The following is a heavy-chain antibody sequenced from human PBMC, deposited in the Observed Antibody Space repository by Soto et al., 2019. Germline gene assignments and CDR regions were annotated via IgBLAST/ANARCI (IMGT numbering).Heavy chain of an antibody. Sequence: QVHLQESGPGLLKPSETXSXTCTVTRGSVSXXXXXXXXXXXXXXXGLEWIGYKYYNGISNYNPSLQSRVTISVDTSKNQFSLRLTSVTAADTAVYFCVREDMSGTYYFDAWGQGALVTVSS. CDR1: RGSVSXXXXX. D-gene: IGHD1-26*01. CDR2: KYYNGIS. CDR3: VREDMSGTYYFDA. V-gene: IGHV4-61*01. J-gene: IGHJ4*02.